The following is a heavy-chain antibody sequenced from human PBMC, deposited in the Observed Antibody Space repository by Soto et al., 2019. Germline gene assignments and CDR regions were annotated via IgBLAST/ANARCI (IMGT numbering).Heavy chain of an antibody. D-gene: IGHD3-10*01. J-gene: IGHJ4*02. CDR1: GFTFSSYW. CDR2: IYSTGTT. V-gene: IGHV3-66*01. CDR3: AKDGRGSGSHYNSFGY. Sequence: EVQLVESGGGLVQPGGSLRLSCVASGFTFSSYWMTWVRQVPGKGLEWVSLIYSTGTTKYADSVKGRFTVSRDNAKNTLYLQMNSLRAEDTAVYYCAKDGRGSGSHYNSFGYWGQGTLVTVSS.